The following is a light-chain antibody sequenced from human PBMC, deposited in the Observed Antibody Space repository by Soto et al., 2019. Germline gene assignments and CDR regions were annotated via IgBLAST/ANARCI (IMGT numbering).Light chain of an antibody. CDR2: DAS. V-gene: IGKV3-11*01. CDR3: QQRRDWPRALT. Sequence: ENVLTQSPTTLSLSAGERATLSCRASQGVGTNLFWYQQKPGQAPRLLIYDASKRATGIPARFSGTGSGTDFTLIISSLEPEDSAVYYCQQRRDWPRALTFGGGTKVDIK. J-gene: IGKJ4*01. CDR1: QGVGTN.